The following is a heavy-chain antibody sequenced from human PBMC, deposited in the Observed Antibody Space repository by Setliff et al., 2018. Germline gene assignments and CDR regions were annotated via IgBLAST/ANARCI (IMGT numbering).Heavy chain of an antibody. D-gene: IGHD2-15*01. CDR2: IYSSGNT. Sequence: SETLSLTCTVSGGSISSYYWSWIRQPPGKGLEWIGYIYSSGNTNYNPSLKSRVTISVDTSKNQFSLNLNSVTAADTAVYYCARQPYSSGGRCYWTWLDSWAQGTLVTVSS. J-gene: IGHJ5*01. CDR1: GGSISSYY. V-gene: IGHV4-59*08. CDR3: ARQPYSSGGRCYWTWLDS.